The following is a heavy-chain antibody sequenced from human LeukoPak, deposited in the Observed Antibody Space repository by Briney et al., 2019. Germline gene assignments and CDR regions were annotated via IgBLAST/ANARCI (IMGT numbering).Heavy chain of an antibody. D-gene: IGHD3-10*01. V-gene: IGHV3-73*01. CDR1: GLTFSDSA. CDR3: AVETRFGNLFYY. J-gene: IGHJ4*02. CDR2: IKSKINKYGT. Sequence: GGSLKLSCAASGLTFSDSAMHWVRQASGKGLEWVGHIKSKINKYGTAYAASVKGRVTISRDDSQNTAYLEMDSLKIEDTAVYYCAVETRFGNLFYYWGQGSLVTVPS.